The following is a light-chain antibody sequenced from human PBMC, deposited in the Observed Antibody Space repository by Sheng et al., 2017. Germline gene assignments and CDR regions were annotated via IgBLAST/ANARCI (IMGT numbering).Light chain of an antibody. J-gene: IGKJ3*01. Sequence: IQMTQSPSSLSASVGDSVTITCQASQHIRDHLNWYQQKPGKAPKLLIYDVFNLQSGVSSRFSGSGSATDFALTISSLQPEDSATYYCQKYGDVPLFGPGTKIDIK. CDR1: QHIRDH. V-gene: IGKV1-33*01. CDR3: QKYGDVPL. CDR2: DVF.